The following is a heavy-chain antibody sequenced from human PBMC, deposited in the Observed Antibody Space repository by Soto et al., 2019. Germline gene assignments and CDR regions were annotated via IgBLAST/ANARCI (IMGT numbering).Heavy chain of an antibody. Sequence: SVKVSCKASGGTFSSYAISWVRQAPGQGLEWMGGIIPIFGTANYAQKFQGRVTITADESTSTAYMELSSLRSEDTAVYYCARPESIAVAGTDYYFDYWGQGTLVTVSS. J-gene: IGHJ4*02. D-gene: IGHD6-19*01. V-gene: IGHV1-69*13. CDR3: ARPESIAVAGTDYYFDY. CDR2: IIPIFGTA. CDR1: GGTFSSYA.